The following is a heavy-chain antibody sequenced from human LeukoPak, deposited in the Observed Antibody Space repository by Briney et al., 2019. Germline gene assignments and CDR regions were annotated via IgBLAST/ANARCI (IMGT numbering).Heavy chain of an antibody. CDR1: GFTFSTYG. J-gene: IGHJ4*02. CDR2: LRYAGINK. D-gene: IGHD3-22*01. V-gene: IGHV3-30*02. CDR3: AKDWFGYYDSSGYFDY. Sequence: GGSLRLSCAASGFTFSTYGMHWVRQAPGKGLEWVAFLRYAGINKYYADAVKGRFTISRDNAKNSLYLQMNSLRAEDTALYYCAKDWFGYYDSSGYFDYWGQGTLVTVSS.